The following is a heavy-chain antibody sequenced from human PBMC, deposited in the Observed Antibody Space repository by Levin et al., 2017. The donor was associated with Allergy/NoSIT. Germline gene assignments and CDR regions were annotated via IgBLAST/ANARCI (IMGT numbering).Heavy chain of an antibody. CDR1: GFTFDDYA. V-gene: IGHV3-9*01. Sequence: SLKISCAASGFTFDDYAMHWVRQAPGKGLEWVSGISWNSGSIGYADSVKGRFTISRDNDKNSLYLQMKSLRAEGTALYYCATARGDFWSGYSPDYYFDYWGQGTLVTVSS. CDR3: ATARGDFWSGYSPDYYFDY. J-gene: IGHJ4*02. D-gene: IGHD3-3*01. CDR2: ISWNSGSI.